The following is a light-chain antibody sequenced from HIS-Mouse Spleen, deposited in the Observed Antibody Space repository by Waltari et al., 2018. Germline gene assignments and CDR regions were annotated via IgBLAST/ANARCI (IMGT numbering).Light chain of an antibody. V-gene: IGLV2-14*01. Sequence: QSALTQPAPVSGSPGQSVTTSCTGTSSDAGGYNSVARYQQPPGKAPKPLIYEVSNRPSGVSNRFSGSKSGNTASLTISGLQAEDEADYYCSSYTSSSTLVFGGGTKLTVL. CDR2: EVS. CDR1: SSDAGGYNS. CDR3: SSYTSSSTLV. J-gene: IGLJ3*02.